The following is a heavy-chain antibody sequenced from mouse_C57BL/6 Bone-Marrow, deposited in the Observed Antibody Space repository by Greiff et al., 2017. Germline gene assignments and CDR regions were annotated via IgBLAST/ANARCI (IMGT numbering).Heavy chain of an antibody. CDR1: GYTFTSYG. J-gene: IGHJ4*01. CDR3: ARSVITTVVAPYDAVDD. CDR2: IYPRSGNT. D-gene: IGHD1-1*01. V-gene: IGHV1-81*01. Sequence: QVQLQQSGAELARPGASVKLSCKASGYTFTSYGLSWVKQRTGQGLEWIGEIYPRSGNTYYYAKLKGKAKLTAAKSSSTAYMELRSLTSEDSTGYFCARSVITTVVAPYDAVDDWGQGTSVTVSS.